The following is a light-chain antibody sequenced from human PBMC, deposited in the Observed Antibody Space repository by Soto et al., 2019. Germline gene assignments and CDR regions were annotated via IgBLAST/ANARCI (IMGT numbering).Light chain of an antibody. J-gene: IGLJ2*01. Sequence: QSVLTQPPSASGTPGQRVTISCSGSSSNIGINYVYWYQHLPGTAPKLLIYSDDQWPSGVPDRFSGSNSGTSASLAISGLRSEDEADYYCAAWDDSLSGVVFGGGTKLTVL. CDR2: SDD. CDR3: AAWDDSLSGVV. V-gene: IGLV1-47*02. CDR1: SSNIGINY.